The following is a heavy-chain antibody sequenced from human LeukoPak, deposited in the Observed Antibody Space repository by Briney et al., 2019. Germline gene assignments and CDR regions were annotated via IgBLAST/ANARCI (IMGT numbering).Heavy chain of an antibody. CDR3: AKHIYGVVSIQQ. J-gene: IGHJ1*01. CDR1: GFTFRDAW. D-gene: IGHD3-3*01. Sequence: GGSLRLSCAASGFTFRDAWMTWVRQAPGKGLEWVGRIRSKTDGGTTDYAISVQGRFTISRDDSKNTLYLQMSSLKTEDTAVYYCAKHIYGVVSIQQWGQGTLVTVSS. V-gene: IGHV3-15*01. CDR2: IRSKTDGGTT.